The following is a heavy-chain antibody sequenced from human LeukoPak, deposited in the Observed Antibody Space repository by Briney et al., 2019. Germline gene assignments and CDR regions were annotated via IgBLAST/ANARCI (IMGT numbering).Heavy chain of an antibody. Sequence: PSETLSLTCAVYGGFFSGYYWSWIRQPPGKGLEWIGEINHSGSTNYNPSLKSRVTISADKSISTAYLQWSSLKASDTAMYYCACRVIKWDQGAFDIWGQGTMVTVSS. D-gene: IGHD1-26*01. CDR1: GGFFSGYY. V-gene: IGHV4-34*01. CDR3: ACRVIKWDQGAFDI. CDR2: INHSGST. J-gene: IGHJ3*02.